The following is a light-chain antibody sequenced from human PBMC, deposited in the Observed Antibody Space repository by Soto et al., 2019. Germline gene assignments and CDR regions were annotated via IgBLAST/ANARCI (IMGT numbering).Light chain of an antibody. V-gene: IGKV4-1*01. CDR2: WAS. CDR1: QSVLYSSNNKNY. J-gene: IGKJ4*01. CDR3: QQYSSTPPLT. Sequence: DIVMTQSPDSLAVSLGERATINCKSSQSVLYSSNNKNYLAWYQQKPGQPPKLLIYWASNRESGVPDRVSGSGSGTEITLTISSLQAEDVAVYYCQQYSSTPPLTFGGGTKVEIK.